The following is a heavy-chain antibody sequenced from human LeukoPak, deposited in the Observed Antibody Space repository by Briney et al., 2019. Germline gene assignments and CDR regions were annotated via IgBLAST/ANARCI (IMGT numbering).Heavy chain of an antibody. Sequence: PGGSLRLSCAASGFTPTSYSTNWVRQAPGGGREWVSSISSSSSYIYYADSVKGRFTISRDNAKNSLYLQMNSLRAEDTAVYYCARYLSAVENWFDPWGQGTLVTVSS. CDR2: ISSSSSYI. CDR1: GFTPTSYS. CDR3: ARYLSAVENWFDP. J-gene: IGHJ5*02. D-gene: IGHD6-19*01. V-gene: IGHV3-21*04.